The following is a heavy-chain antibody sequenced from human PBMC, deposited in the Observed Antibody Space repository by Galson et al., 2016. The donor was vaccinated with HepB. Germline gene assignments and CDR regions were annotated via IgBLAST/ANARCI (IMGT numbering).Heavy chain of an antibody. J-gene: IGHJ6*03. Sequence: SLRLSCAASGFTFSSHGMHWVRQAPGKGLEWVAIISYDGSSEYYADSVKGRFTISRDSSKNTLYLQMNSLRAEDTAVYYCAKLGAIDSLYCGGDCYSYNYNYSMDVWGKGTTVTVSS. CDR1: GFTFSSHG. CDR3: AKLGAIDSLYCGGDCYSYNYNYSMDV. CDR2: ISYDGSSE. V-gene: IGHV3-30*18. D-gene: IGHD2-21*02.